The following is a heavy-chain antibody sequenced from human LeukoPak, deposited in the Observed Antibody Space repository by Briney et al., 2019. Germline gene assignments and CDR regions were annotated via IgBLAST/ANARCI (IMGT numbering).Heavy chain of an antibody. J-gene: IGHJ3*02. Sequence: GRSLRLSCAASGFTFSSYGMHWVRQAPGKGLEWVAVISYDGSNKYYADSVKGRFTISRDNSKNTLYLQMNSLRAEDTALYYCAKAGPRSWYNAFDIWGQGTMVTVSS. CDR1: GFTFSSYG. D-gene: IGHD6-13*01. CDR2: ISYDGSNK. CDR3: AKAGPRSWYNAFDI. V-gene: IGHV3-30*18.